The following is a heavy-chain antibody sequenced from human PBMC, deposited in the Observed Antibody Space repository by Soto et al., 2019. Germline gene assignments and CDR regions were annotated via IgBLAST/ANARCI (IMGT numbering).Heavy chain of an antibody. CDR2: IYYSGST. CDR3: ARYSSSWYKRSDY. D-gene: IGHD6-13*01. J-gene: IGHJ4*02. CDR1: GGSISSSSYY. V-gene: IGHV4-39*01. Sequence: QLQLQESGPGLVKPSETLSLTCTVSGGSISSSSYYWGWIRQPPGKGLEWIGSIYYSGSTYYNPSLKSRVTISVDTSKNQFSLKLSSVTAADTAVYYCARYSSSWYKRSDYWGQGTLVTVSS.